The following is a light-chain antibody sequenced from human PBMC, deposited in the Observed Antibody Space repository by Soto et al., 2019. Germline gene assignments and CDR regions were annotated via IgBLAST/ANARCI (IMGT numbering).Light chain of an antibody. Sequence: DIVMTQTPLSLPVTLGQPASISCRSSQSLVHSDGNTYFNWLQQRPGQPPRLLIYKISNRFPWVPYRFSGSGAGADFTVKISRVEAEDVGVYYYMQATQSYTFGQGTKLEIK. CDR2: KIS. V-gene: IGKV2-24*01. CDR1: QSLVHSDGNTY. J-gene: IGKJ2*01. CDR3: MQATQSYT.